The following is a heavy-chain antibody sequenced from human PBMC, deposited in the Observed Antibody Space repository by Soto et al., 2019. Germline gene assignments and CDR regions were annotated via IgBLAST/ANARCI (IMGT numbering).Heavy chain of an antibody. CDR1: GYTFTGYY. CDR3: ARVRGSAAGGMDV. V-gene: IGHV1-2*02. CDR2: INPNSGGA. D-gene: IGHD3-10*01. Sequence: ASVKVSCKASGYTFTGYYMHWVRQAPGQGLEWMGWINPNSGGANYAQKFQGRVTMTRDTSISTAYMELSRLRSDDTAVYYCARVRGSAAGGMDVWGQGTTVTVSS. J-gene: IGHJ6*02.